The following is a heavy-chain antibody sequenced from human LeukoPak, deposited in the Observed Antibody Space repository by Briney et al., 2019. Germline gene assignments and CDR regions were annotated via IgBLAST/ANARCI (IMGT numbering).Heavy chain of an antibody. J-gene: IGHJ3*02. CDR1: GFTFSSYE. D-gene: IGHD4-17*01. V-gene: IGHV3-48*03. Sequence: GGSLRLSCAASGFTFSSYEMNWVRQAPGKGLEWVSYISSSGSTIYYADSVKGRFTISRDNAKNSLYLQMNSLRAEDTAVYYCARNDYGDYDGAFDIWGQGTMVTVSS. CDR2: ISSSGSTI. CDR3: ARNDYGDYDGAFDI.